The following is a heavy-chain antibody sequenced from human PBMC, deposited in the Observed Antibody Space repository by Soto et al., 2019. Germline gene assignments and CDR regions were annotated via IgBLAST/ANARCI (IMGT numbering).Heavy chain of an antibody. CDR2: LYYSGST. V-gene: IGHV4-30-2*01. D-gene: IGHD1-26*01. Sequence: SETLSLTCAVAGGSIRSGGYSWSWIRQPPRKGLEWIGYLYYSGSTNYNPSLKSRVTISKDTSKNQFSLKLSSVTAADTAVYYRARLQGVAMGFDYWGQGTLVTVSS. CDR3: ARLQGVAMGFDY. J-gene: IGHJ4*02. CDR1: GGSIRSGGYS.